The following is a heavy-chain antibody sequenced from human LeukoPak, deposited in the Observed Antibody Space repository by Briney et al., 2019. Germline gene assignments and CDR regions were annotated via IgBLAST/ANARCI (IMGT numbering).Heavy chain of an antibody. J-gene: IGHJ4*02. CDR2: IYTSGST. CDR1: GGSISSAGYY. D-gene: IGHD1-14*01. V-gene: IGHV4-61*02. CDR3: ASDSGH. Sequence: SETLSLTCTVSGGSISSAGYYWNWIRQPAGKGLEWIGLIYTSGSTNYNPSLKSRITISIDTSKNQFSLKLSSVAAADTAVYYCASDSGHWGQGTLVTVSS.